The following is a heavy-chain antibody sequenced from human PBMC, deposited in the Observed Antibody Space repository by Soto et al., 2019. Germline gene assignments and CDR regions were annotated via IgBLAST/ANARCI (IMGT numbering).Heavy chain of an antibody. D-gene: IGHD2-2*03. CDR2: ISNDGSRK. CDR1: GFIFSDHA. V-gene: IGHV3-30-3*01. J-gene: IGHJ4*02. Sequence: QVQLVESGGGVVQPGGSLRLSCAASGFIFSDHAMHWFRQAPGKGLEWVTVISNDGSRKFYAESLKGRLTISRDNLKSRLSLQMDSLRNEDTAFYYCAVDVGVVGGVGTPGHWGQGTLVTVSS. CDR3: AVDVGVVGGVGTPGH.